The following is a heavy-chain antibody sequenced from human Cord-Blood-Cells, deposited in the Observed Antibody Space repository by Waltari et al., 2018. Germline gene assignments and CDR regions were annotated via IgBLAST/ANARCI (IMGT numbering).Heavy chain of an antibody. V-gene: IGHV4-4*07. D-gene: IGHD2-2*01. CDR1: GGSISSYY. CDR2: IYTSGST. Sequence: QVQLQESGPGLVKPSETLSLTGTVSGGSISSYYWSWIRQPAGKGLEWLGSIYTSGSTNYNPSLKSRVTMSVDTSKNQFSLKLSSVTAADTAVYYCARDPAGEGYYYYMDVWGKGTTVTVSS. CDR3: ARDPAGEGYYYYMDV. J-gene: IGHJ6*03.